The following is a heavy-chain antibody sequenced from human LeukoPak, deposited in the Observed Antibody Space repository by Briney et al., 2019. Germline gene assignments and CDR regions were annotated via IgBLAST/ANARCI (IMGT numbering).Heavy chain of an antibody. CDR2: MNPNSGNT. CDR3: ARETAAATHYYYYYYMDV. V-gene: IGHV1-8*01. J-gene: IGHJ6*03. Sequence: APVKVSCKASGYTFTSYDINWVRQATGQGLEWMGWMNPNSGNTGYAQKFQGRVTMTRNTSISTAYMELSSLRSEDTAVYYCARETAAATHYYYYYYMDVWGKGTTVTVSS. D-gene: IGHD6-13*01. CDR1: GYTFTSYD.